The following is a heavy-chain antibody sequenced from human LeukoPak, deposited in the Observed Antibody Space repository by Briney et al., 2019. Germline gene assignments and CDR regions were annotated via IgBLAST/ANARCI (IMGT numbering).Heavy chain of an antibody. D-gene: IGHD6-13*01. CDR1: GGSISSYY. V-gene: IGHV4-59*01. J-gene: IGHJ4*02. CDR2: IYYSGST. CDR3: ARGFGYSSSWYGY. Sequence: SETLSLTCTVSGGSISSYYWSWIRQPPGKGLEWIGYIYYSGSTNYNPSLKSRVTISVDTPKNQFSLKLSSVTAADTAVYYCARGFGYSSSWYGYWGQGTLVTVSS.